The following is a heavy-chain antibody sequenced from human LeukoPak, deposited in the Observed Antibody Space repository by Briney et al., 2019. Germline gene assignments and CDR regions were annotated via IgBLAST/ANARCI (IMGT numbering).Heavy chain of an antibody. D-gene: IGHD3-16*02. CDR1: GYSISSGYY. V-gene: IGHV4-38-2*01. CDR3: ARVPQMITFGGVIAPYYMDV. J-gene: IGHJ6*03. Sequence: SETLSLTCAVSGYSISSGYYWGWIRQPPGEGLDWIGSIYHSGSTYYNASLKSRVTISVDTSNNQFSLKRNSVTAADTAAYYCARVPQMITFGGVIAPYYMDVWGKGTTVTVSS. CDR2: IYHSGST.